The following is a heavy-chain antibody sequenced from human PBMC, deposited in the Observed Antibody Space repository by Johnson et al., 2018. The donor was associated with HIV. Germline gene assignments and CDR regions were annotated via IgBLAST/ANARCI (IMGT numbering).Heavy chain of an antibody. D-gene: IGHD6-6*01. CDR3: ARDSEIAARRKLGALDS. V-gene: IGHV3-33*01. CDR2: IWYDGSNK. J-gene: IGHJ3*02. Sequence: QVQLVESGGGVVQPGRSLRLSCAASGFTFSSYGMHWVRQAPGKGLEWVAVIWYDGSNKYYADSVKGRFTISRDNSKNRLYLQMNSLRAEDTAVYYCARDSEIAARRKLGALDSWGQGTMVTVSS. CDR1: GFTFSSYG.